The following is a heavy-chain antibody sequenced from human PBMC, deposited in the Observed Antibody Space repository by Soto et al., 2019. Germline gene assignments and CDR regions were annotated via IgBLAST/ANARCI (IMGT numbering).Heavy chain of an antibody. CDR2: IYSGGST. Sequence: GGSRRLSCAASGFTVSSNYMSWVRQAPGKGLEWVSVIYSGGSTYYADSVKGRFTISRDNSKNTLYLQMNSLRAEDTAVYYCARATLEANMILYDLFAIWGQGSLVP. CDR3: ARATLEANMILYDLFAI. V-gene: IGHV3-66*01. CDR1: GFTVSSNY. D-gene: IGHD2-2*02. J-gene: IGHJ3*02.